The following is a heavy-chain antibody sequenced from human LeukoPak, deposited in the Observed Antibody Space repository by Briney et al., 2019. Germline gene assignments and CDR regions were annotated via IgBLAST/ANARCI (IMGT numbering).Heavy chain of an antibody. CDR1: GFTFSTYW. V-gene: IGHV3-7*01. J-gene: IGHJ4*02. CDR2: IKEDGSEE. D-gene: IGHD3-22*01. CDR3: ARDYHDSRGYLVPLGY. Sequence: GGSLRLSCAASGFTFSTYWMSWVRQVPGKGLEWVANIKEDGSEENYVDSVKGRFTISRDNAKNSLSLQMNSLRAEDTAVYYCARDYHDSRGYLVPLGYWAQGTLVTVSS.